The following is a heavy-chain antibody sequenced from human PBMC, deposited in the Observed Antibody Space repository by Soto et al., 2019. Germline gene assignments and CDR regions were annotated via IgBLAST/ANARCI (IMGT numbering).Heavy chain of an antibody. J-gene: IGHJ6*02. D-gene: IGHD5-12*01. CDR1: GFTFSSYA. Sequence: EVQLLESGGGLVQPGGSLRLSCAASGFTFSSYAMSWVRQAPGKGLEWASAISGSGGSTYYADSVKGRFTISRDNSKNTLYLQMNSLRAEDTAVYYCYSGYDHYYYYGMDVWGQGTTVTVSS. V-gene: IGHV3-23*01. CDR2: ISGSGGST. CDR3: YSGYDHYYYYGMDV.